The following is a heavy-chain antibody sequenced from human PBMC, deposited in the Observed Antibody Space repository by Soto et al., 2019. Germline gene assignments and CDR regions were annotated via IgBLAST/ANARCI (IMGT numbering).Heavy chain of an antibody. CDR3: ARARYLDVGADDAFDI. V-gene: IGHV3-33*01. Sequence: QVQLVESGGGVVQPGRSLRLSCAASGFTFSSYGMHWVRQAPGKGLEWVAVIWYDGSNKYYADSVKGRFTISRDNSKNTLYLQMNSLRAEDTAVYYCARARYLDVGADDAFDIWGQGTMVTVSS. J-gene: IGHJ3*02. CDR2: IWYDGSNK. CDR1: GFTFSSYG. D-gene: IGHD1-26*01.